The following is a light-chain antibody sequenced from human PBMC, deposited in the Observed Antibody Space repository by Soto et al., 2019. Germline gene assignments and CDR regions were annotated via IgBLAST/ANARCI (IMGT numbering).Light chain of an antibody. CDR3: QQLFTYPPT. Sequence: IRLTQSPSSLSASVGDRVTITCGASQGIINYLAWYQQKTGKAPKLLIYGASTLQGGVPSRFSGSGYGTDFNLTVSSLQTEDLATYYCQQLFTYPPTFGPGTKVDIK. V-gene: IGKV1-9*01. CDR2: GAS. CDR1: QGIINY. J-gene: IGKJ3*01.